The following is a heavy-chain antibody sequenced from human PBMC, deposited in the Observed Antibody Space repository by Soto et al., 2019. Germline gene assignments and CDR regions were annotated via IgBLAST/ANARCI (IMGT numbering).Heavy chain of an antibody. CDR3: ARDPEKYSGSDLGIDY. Sequence: PGGSLRLSCAASRFTFTNYEMNWVRQAPGKGLEWISYISSSGKTISYADSVKGRFTISRDNAKNSLYLQMNSLRAEDTAVYYCARDPEKYSGSDLGIDYWGQGTLVTVSS. J-gene: IGHJ4*02. CDR1: RFTFTNYE. CDR2: ISSSGKTI. V-gene: IGHV3-48*03. D-gene: IGHD5-12*01.